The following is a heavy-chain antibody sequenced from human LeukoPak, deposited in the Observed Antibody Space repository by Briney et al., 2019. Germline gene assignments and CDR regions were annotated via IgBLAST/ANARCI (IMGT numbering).Heavy chain of an antibody. D-gene: IGHD2-2*02. CDR2: IRYDGSNK. Sequence: PGGSLRLSCAASGFTFSSYGMHWVRQAPGKGLERVAFIRYDGSNKYYADSVKGRFTISRDNSKNTLYLQMNSLRAEDTAVYYCAKDLPLIVVVPAAITFDYWGQGTLVTVSS. CDR1: GFTFSSYG. CDR3: AKDLPLIVVVPAAITFDY. V-gene: IGHV3-30*02. J-gene: IGHJ4*02.